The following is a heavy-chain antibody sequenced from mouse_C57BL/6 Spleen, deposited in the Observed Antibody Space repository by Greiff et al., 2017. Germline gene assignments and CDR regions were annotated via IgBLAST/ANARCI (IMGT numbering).Heavy chain of an antibody. V-gene: IGHV7-3*01. D-gene: IGHD2-1*01. J-gene: IGHJ1*03. CDR1: GFTFTDYY. CDR2: IRNKANGYTT. Sequence: EVQVVESGGGLVQPGGSLSLSCAASGFTFTDYYMSWVRQPPGKALEWLGFIRNKANGYTTEYSASVKGRFTISRDNSQSILYLQMNALRAEDSAAYYCARLYGNYVWYFDGWGTGTTVTVSS. CDR3: ARLYGNYVWYFDG.